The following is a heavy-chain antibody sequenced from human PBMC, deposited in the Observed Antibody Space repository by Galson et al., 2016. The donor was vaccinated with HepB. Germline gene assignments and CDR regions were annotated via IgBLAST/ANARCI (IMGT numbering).Heavy chain of an antibody. Sequence: QSGAEVKKPGESLKISCKGSGYRFSGYWIGWVRQMPGKGLEWMRIIYPDDAAVRNSPSFHGQVTISADESRSTAYLHWSSLKTSDPAMYYCARSARHSAFDYWGQGTLVTVSS. CDR3: ARSARHSAFDY. V-gene: IGHV5-51*03. CDR1: GYRFSGYW. CDR2: IYPDDAAV. J-gene: IGHJ4*02. D-gene: IGHD5-18*01.